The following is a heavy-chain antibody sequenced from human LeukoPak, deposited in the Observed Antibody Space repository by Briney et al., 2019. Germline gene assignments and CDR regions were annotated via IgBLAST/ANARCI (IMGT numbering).Heavy chain of an antibody. J-gene: IGHJ4*02. CDR3: ARGSRDTMIVVARPFDY. D-gene: IGHD3-22*01. V-gene: IGHV4-34*01. CDR1: GGSFSGYY. CDR2: INHSGST. Sequence: SETLSLTCAVYGGSFSGYYWSWIRQPPGKGLEWIGEINHSGSTNYNPSLKSRVTISVDTSKNQFSLKLSSVTAADTAVYYCARGSRDTMIVVARPFDYWGQGTLVTVSS.